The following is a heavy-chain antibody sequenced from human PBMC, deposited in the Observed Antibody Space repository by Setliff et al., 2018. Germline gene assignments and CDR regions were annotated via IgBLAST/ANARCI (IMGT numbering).Heavy chain of an antibody. CDR2: IYYSGST. CDR3: ARAMHYGSSGYYYDRDDAFDI. D-gene: IGHD3-22*01. Sequence: PSETLSLTCTVSGGSISSYYWSWIRQPPGKGLEWIGYIYYSGSTNYNPSLKSRVTISVDTSKNQFSLKLSSVTAADTAVYYCARAMHYGSSGYYYDRDDAFDIWGRGTMVTVSS. J-gene: IGHJ3*02. V-gene: IGHV4-59*01. CDR1: GGSISSYY.